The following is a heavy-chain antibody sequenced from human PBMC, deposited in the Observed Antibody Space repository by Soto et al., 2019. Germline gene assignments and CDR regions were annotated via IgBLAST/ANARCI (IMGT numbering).Heavy chain of an antibody. CDR2: INPGDSDT. Sequence: PGESLKISCKGYGYRFTNYWIGWVRQMPGKALEWMGIINPGDSDTRYSPSFQGQVTISADKSISTAYLQWSSLKASDTAMYFCARSFTAGTAGDYWGQGTLVTISS. CDR3: ARSFTAGTAGDY. V-gene: IGHV5-51*01. J-gene: IGHJ4*02. D-gene: IGHD6-19*01. CDR1: GYRFTNYW.